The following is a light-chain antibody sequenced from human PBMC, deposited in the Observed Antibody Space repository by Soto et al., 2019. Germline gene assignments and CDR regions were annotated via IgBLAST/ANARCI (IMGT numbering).Light chain of an antibody. CDR3: QQHNTYPLT. J-gene: IGKJ4*01. CDR2: AAS. CDR1: QSISSW. Sequence: DIQITHSPSTLSASVGDRVTITCRSSQSISSWLAWYQQKPGKAPKLLIYAASSLESGVPSRFSGSASGTEFTLTISSLQPDDFATYYCQQHNTYPLTSGGGTKVDIK. V-gene: IGKV1-5*01.